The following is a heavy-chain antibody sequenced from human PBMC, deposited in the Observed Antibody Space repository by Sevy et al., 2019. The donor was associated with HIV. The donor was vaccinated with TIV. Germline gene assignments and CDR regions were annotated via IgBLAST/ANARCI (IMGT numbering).Heavy chain of an antibody. V-gene: IGHV4-38-2*02. CDR3: ARDDYGGPNWFDP. D-gene: IGHD4-17*01. CDR2: IYHSGST. Sequence: SETLSLTCAVSGYSISSGYYWGWIRQPPGKGLEWIGSIYHSGSTYYNASLKSRVTISVDTSKNQFSLKLSSVTAADTAVYYCARDDYGGPNWFDPWGQGTLVTVSS. J-gene: IGHJ5*02. CDR1: GYSISSGYY.